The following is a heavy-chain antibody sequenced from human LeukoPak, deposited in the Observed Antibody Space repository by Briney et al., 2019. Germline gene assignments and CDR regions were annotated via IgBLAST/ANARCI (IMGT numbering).Heavy chain of an antibody. D-gene: IGHD2-21*02. CDR3: AKDRLLNCRGDCYILDY. CDR2: IYSDGST. V-gene: IGHV3-53*01. Sequence: GGSLRLSCAASGFTVSSNYMSWVRQAPGKGLQWVSEIYSDGSTYWAASVKGRFSISRDNSKNTLYLQVNGLRTEDTAVYYCAKDRLLNCRGDCYILDYWGQGTVVTVSS. J-gene: IGHJ4*02. CDR1: GFTVSSNY.